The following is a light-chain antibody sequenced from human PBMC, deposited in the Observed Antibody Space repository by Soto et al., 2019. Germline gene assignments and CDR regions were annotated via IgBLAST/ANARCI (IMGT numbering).Light chain of an antibody. CDR3: QPYNNWPPFT. V-gene: IGKV3-15*01. CDR1: QSVSSN. Sequence: EIVMTQSPATLSVSPGERATLSCRASQSVSSNLAWYQQKPGQAPRLLIYGASTRATGIPARFSGSGSGTECTLTISSLQSEDFAVYYCQPYNNWPPFTFGPGPKVDIK. CDR2: GAS. J-gene: IGKJ3*01.